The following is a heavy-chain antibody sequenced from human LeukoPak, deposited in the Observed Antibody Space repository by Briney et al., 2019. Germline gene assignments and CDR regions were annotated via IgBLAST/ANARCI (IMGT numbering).Heavy chain of an antibody. CDR1: GFTFSSYA. V-gene: IGHV3-23*01. D-gene: IGHD3-10*01. J-gene: IGHJ6*03. CDR3: AKERRGYYMDV. Sequence: GGSLRLSCAASGFTFSSYAMSWVRQAPGKGLEWVSSISDSGGSTYYADSVKGRFTISRDNSKNSLSPQMNSLRPEDTALYYCAKERRGYYMDVWGKGTTVTVSS. CDR2: ISDSGGST.